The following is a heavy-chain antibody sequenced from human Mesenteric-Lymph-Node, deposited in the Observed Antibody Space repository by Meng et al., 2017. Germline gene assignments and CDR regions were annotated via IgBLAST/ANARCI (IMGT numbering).Heavy chain of an antibody. CDR3: ARATHSSSWYGAYYGMDV. CDR1: GGSISSSNYY. CDR2: IYYSGST. D-gene: IGHD6-13*01. Sequence: SETLSLTCIVAGGSISSSNYYWGWIRQPPGKGLEWIGSIYYSGSTYYNPSLDSRVTISVDTTKNQFSLKLSSVTAADTAVYYCARATHSSSWYGAYYGMDVWGQGTTVTVSS. J-gene: IGHJ6*02. V-gene: IGHV4-39*07.